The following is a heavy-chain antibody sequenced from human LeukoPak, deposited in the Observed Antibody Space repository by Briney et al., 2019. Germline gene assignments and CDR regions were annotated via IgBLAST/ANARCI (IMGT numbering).Heavy chain of an antibody. CDR2: INHSEST. V-gene: IGHV4-34*01. Sequence: SETLSLTCAVYGGSFSGYYWSWIRQPPGKGLEWIGEINHSESTNYNPSLKSRVTISVDTSKNQFSLKLSSVTAADTAVYYCARDGEWLDAFDIWGQGTMVTVSS. J-gene: IGHJ3*02. CDR3: ARDGEWLDAFDI. CDR1: GGSFSGYY. D-gene: IGHD5-12*01.